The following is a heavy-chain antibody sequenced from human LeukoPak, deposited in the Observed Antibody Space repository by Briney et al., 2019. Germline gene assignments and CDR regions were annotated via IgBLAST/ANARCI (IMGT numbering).Heavy chain of an antibody. D-gene: IGHD2-15*01. CDR3: ARACSAGSCYLVAFDI. CDR2: ISASGGST. V-gene: IGHV3-23*01. Sequence: GGSLRLSCAASGFTFNNYAMSWVRQAPGKVLEWVSAISASGGSTYYADSMKGRFTISRDNSKNTLYLQMNSLRTEDTAVYYCARACSAGSCYLVAFDIWGQGTMVTVSS. J-gene: IGHJ3*02. CDR1: GFTFNNYA.